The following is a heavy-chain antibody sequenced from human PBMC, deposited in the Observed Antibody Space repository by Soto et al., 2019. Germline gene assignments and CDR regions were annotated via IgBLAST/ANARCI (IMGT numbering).Heavy chain of an antibody. CDR3: AKDGTSRSYALYYFDY. CDR2: IYHGGST. Sequence: LSLTCAVSGSSISSGYYWGWLRQPPGKGLEWIGSIYHGGSTYYNPSLNSRVTLSIDMTNNHVSLILNSVTAADTAVYYCAKDGTSRSYALYYFDYWGQGTLVTVSS. D-gene: IGHD2-2*01. CDR1: GSSISSGYY. V-gene: IGHV4-38-2*02. J-gene: IGHJ4*02.